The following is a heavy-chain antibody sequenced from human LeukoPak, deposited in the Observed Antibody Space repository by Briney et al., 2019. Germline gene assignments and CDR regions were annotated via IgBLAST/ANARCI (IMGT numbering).Heavy chain of an antibody. CDR1: GFTFSSYG. D-gene: IGHD5-24*01. Sequence: GRSLRLSCAASGFTFSSYGMHWVRQAPGKGLEWVAVIWYDGSNKYYADSVKGRFTISRDNSKNTLYLQMNRLRAEDTAVYYCAKDSDTNSDGYNSFDYWGQGTLVTVSS. J-gene: IGHJ4*02. CDR2: IWYDGSNK. V-gene: IGHV3-33*06. CDR3: AKDSDTNSDGYNSFDY.